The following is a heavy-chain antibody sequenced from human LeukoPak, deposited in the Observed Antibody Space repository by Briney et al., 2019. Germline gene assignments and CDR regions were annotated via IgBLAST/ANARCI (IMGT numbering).Heavy chain of an antibody. CDR2: INPNSGGT. CDR3: ARLGWFGEFPPSPEINDY. V-gene: IGHV1-2*02. D-gene: IGHD3-10*01. Sequence: GASVKVSCKASGYTFTGYYMHWVRQAPGQGLEWMGWINPNSGGTNYAQKFQGRVTMTRDTSISTAYMELSRLRSDDTAVYYCARLGWFGEFPPSPEINDYWGQGTLVTVSS. J-gene: IGHJ4*02. CDR1: GYTFTGYY.